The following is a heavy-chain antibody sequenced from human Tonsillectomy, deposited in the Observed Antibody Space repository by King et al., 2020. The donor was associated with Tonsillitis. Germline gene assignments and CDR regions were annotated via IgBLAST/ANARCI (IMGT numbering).Heavy chain of an antibody. V-gene: IGHV4-39*07. J-gene: IGHJ4*02. CDR2: IYYTGKT. Sequence: LQLQESGPRLVKPSETLSLTCAVSGDSITSGSYYWAWLRQTPGKGLEWIGSIYYTGKTNYSPSLKTRVALSVDTSKNHFSLKLTSVTAADRAVYFCARHFYYDHSHYWVYFDFWGPGALVTVSS. D-gene: IGHD3-22*01. CDR3: ARHFYYDHSHYWVYFDF. CDR1: GDSITSGSYY.